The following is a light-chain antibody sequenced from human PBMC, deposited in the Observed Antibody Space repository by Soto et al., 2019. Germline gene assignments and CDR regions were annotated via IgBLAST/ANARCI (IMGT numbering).Light chain of an antibody. V-gene: IGLV2-14*03. J-gene: IGLJ2*01. CDR1: NSDVGRYNY. CDR2: DVS. CDR3: SSYTTRRTLV. Sequence: QSALTQPASVSGSPGQSITLSCTGTNSDVGRYNYVSWYQQHPGKAPKLMIYDVSNRPSGVSSRFSGSKSGNTASLTISGLQAEDEADYYCSSYTTRRTLVFGGGTKVTVL.